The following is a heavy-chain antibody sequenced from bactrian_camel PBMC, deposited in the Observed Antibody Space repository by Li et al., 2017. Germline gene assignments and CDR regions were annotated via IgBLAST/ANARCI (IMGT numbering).Heavy chain of an antibody. Sequence: HVQLVESGGGSVNAGGSLRLSCAASGGTYRQLAWFRQAPGREREGVACISTPSGTTYYADFVQGRFVISRSSAKSTITAYLQMNSLKPEDTAMYYCAAESLCIWLRTYKNWGQGTQVTVS. CDR1: GGTYR. D-gene: IGHD6*01. CDR3: AAESLCIWLRTYKN. V-gene: IGHV3S61*01. J-gene: IGHJ4*01. CDR2: ISTPSGTT.